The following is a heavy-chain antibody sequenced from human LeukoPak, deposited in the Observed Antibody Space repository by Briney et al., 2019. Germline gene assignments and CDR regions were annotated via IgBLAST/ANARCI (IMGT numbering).Heavy chain of an antibody. D-gene: IGHD6-19*01. CDR2: ISWNSGSI. CDR3: AKVQYSSGWYVAFDI. CDR1: GFTFDDYA. V-gene: IGHV3-9*03. Sequence: NPGRSLRLSCAASGFTFDDYAMHWVRQAPGKGLEWVSGISWNSGSIGYADSVKGRFTISRDNAKNSLYLQMNSLRAEDMALYYCAKVQYSSGWYVAFDIWGQGTMVTVSS. J-gene: IGHJ3*02.